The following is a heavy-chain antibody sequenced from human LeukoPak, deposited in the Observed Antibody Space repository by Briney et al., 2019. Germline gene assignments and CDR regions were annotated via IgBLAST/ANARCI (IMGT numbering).Heavy chain of an antibody. Sequence: GRSLRLSCAASGFTVSSNYISWVRQAPGKGLEWDSVIYSGGSTYYEDSVKGRFTISRDNSKNTLYLQMNSLRAEDTAVYYCASYSGSWGHYYYGMDVWGQGTTVTVS. CDR1: GFTVSSNY. CDR2: IYSGGST. CDR3: ASYSGSWGHYYYGMDV. D-gene: IGHD6-13*01. J-gene: IGHJ6*02. V-gene: IGHV3-53*01.